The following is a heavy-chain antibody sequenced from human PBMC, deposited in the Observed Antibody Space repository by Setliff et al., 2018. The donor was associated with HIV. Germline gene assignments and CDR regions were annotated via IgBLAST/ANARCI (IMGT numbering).Heavy chain of an antibody. CDR2: IIPMFGTT. D-gene: IGHD3-3*01. J-gene: IGHJ6*03. Sequence: SVKVSCKASGGPSATYAINWVRQAPGQGLEWMGRIIPMFGTTNYIENFEGRVTITADKSTSTAYMELSSLRSEDTAVYYCARGSTIFGVATNGYYYYMDVWGTGTTVTVSS. CDR1: GGPSATYA. V-gene: IGHV1-69*06. CDR3: ARGSTIFGVATNGYYYYMDV.